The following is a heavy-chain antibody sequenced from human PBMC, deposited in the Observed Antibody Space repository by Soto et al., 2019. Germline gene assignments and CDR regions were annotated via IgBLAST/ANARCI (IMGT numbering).Heavy chain of an antibody. CDR2: ISGSGGST. D-gene: IGHD6-19*01. CDR1: GFTFSSYA. Sequence: PGGSLRLSCAASGFTFSSYAMSWVRQAPGKGLEWVSAISGSGGSTYYADSVKGRFTISRDNSKNTLYLQMNSLRAEDTAVYYSASDPPSRQYSSGWYRPDYWGQGTLVTVSS. CDR3: ASDPPSRQYSSGWYRPDY. J-gene: IGHJ4*02. V-gene: IGHV3-23*01.